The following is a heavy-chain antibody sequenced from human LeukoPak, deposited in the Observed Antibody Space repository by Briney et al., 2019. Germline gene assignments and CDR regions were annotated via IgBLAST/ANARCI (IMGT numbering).Heavy chain of an antibody. CDR1: GFSFSNAW. D-gene: IGHD1-14*01. CDR2: IQRKIDGGTT. V-gene: IGHV3-15*07. CDR3: TPTGGNNFDY. Sequence: GGSLRLSCVASGFSFSNAWMNWVRQAPGKGLEWVGRIQRKIDGGTTDYAAPVKGRFTISRDDSKNTVHLQMNSLKTEDTAVYYCTPTGGNNFDYWGQGTLVTVSS. J-gene: IGHJ4*02.